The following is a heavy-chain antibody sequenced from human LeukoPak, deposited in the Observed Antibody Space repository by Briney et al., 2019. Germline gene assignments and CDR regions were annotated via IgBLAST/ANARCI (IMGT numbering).Heavy chain of an antibody. CDR2: IYYSGST. Sequence: SETLSLTCTVSGGSISSSSYYWGWIRQPPGRGLEWIGSIYYSGSTYYNPSLKSRVTISVDTSKNQFSLKLSSVTAADTAVYYCARWGEYYDLLTFAYWGQGTLVTVPS. CDR3: ARWGEYYDLLTFAY. D-gene: IGHD3-9*01. V-gene: IGHV4-39*01. CDR1: GGSISSSSYY. J-gene: IGHJ4*02.